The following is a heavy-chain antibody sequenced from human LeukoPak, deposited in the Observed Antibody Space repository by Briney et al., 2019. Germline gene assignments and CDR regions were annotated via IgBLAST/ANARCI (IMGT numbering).Heavy chain of an antibody. V-gene: IGHV1-18*01. D-gene: IGHD3-3*01. Sequence: SVKVSCKASGYTFTSYGISWVRPAPGQGREWMGWISANNGNTNYAQKLQGRVTMATDTSTSTAYMELRSLRSDDTAVYYCAREGDDFWSGYHFDYWGQGTLVTVSS. J-gene: IGHJ4*02. CDR3: AREGDDFWSGYHFDY. CDR2: ISANNGNT. CDR1: GYTFTSYG.